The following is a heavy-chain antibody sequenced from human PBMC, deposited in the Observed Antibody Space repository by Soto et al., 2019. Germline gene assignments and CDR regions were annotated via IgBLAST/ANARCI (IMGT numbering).Heavy chain of an antibody. CDR1: GGSISSGGYS. J-gene: IGHJ4*02. CDR3: ASDIVVVPAAM. D-gene: IGHD2-2*01. V-gene: IGHV4-34*01. CDR2: INHSGST. Sequence: PSETLSLTCAVSGGSISSGGYSWSWIRQPPGKGLEWIGEINHSGSTNYNPSLKSRVTISVDTSKNQFSLKLSSVTAADTAVYYCASDIVVVPAAMWSQGTLVTVSS.